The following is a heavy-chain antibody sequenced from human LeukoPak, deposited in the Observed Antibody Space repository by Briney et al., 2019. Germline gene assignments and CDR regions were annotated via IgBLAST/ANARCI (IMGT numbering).Heavy chain of an antibody. CDR1: GGSISTYY. J-gene: IGHJ3*02. V-gene: IGHV4-59*01. Sequence: SETLSLTCSVSGGSISTYYWSWIRQPPEKGLEWIGYIYYSGNTNNNPFLKSRLTISVDTSKNQFSLKLSSVTAADTAVYYCARVGQGAFDIWGQGRMVTVSS. D-gene: IGHD3-16*01. CDR2: IYYSGNT. CDR3: ARVGQGAFDI.